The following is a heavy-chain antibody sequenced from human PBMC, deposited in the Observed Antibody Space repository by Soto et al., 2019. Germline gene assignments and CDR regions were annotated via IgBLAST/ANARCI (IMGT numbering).Heavy chain of an antibody. D-gene: IGHD1-1*01. Sequence: PGGSLRLSCAASGFTFSIFAMHWVRQAPGKGLGWVALISYDGSNKYYADSVKGRFTISRDNSKNTLYLQMNSLRAEDTAVYYCARDRDWNYVDYWGQGTLVTVS. CDR2: ISYDGSNK. CDR3: ARDRDWNYVDY. CDR1: GFTFSIFA. J-gene: IGHJ4*02. V-gene: IGHV3-30-3*01.